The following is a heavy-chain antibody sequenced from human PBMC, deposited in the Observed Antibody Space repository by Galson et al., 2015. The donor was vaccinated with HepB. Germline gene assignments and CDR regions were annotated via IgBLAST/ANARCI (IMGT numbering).Heavy chain of an antibody. D-gene: IGHD3-3*01. CDR3: ARLGLRLLGYFDY. V-gene: IGHV4-39*01. Sequence: SETLSLTCTVSGGSISSSSYYWGWIRQPPGKGLEWIGSIYYSGSTYYNPSLKSRVTISVDTSKNQFSLKLSSVTAADTAVYYCARLGLRLLGYFDYWGQGTLVTVSS. CDR2: IYYSGST. CDR1: GGSISSSSYY. J-gene: IGHJ4*02.